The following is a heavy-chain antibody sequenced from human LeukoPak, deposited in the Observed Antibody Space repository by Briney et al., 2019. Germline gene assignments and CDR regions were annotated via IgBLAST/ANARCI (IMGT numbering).Heavy chain of an antibody. CDR2: INHSGST. J-gene: IGHJ4*02. CDR3: ARGPGDIVVVVAATPFDY. CDR1: GGSFSGYY. D-gene: IGHD2-15*01. Sequence: PSETLSLTCAVYGGSFSGYYWSWIRQPPGKGLEWIGEINHSGSTNYSPSLKSRVTISVDTSKNQFSLKLSSVTAADTAVYYCARGPGDIVVVVAATPFDYWGQGTLVTVSS. V-gene: IGHV4-34*01.